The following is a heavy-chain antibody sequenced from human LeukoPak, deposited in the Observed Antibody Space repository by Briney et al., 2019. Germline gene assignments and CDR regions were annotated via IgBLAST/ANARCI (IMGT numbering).Heavy chain of an antibody. Sequence: SETLSLTCTVSGGSISSYYWSWIRQPAGKGLEWIGRIHTSGSTNYNPSLKSRVTISVDTSKNQFSLKLSSVTAADTDVYYCARVNRIAAATFDPWGQGTLVTVSS. CDR2: IHTSGST. CDR1: GGSISSYY. J-gene: IGHJ5*02. V-gene: IGHV4-4*07. CDR3: ARVNRIAAATFDP. D-gene: IGHD6-13*01.